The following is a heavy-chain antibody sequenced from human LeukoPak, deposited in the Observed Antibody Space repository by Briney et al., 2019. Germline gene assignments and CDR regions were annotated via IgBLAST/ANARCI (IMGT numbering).Heavy chain of an antibody. CDR2: INHSGST. CDR3: ARWSYYDSSGYFVGAFDI. D-gene: IGHD3-22*01. V-gene: IGHV4-34*01. J-gene: IGHJ3*02. Sequence: SETLSLTCAVYGGSFSGYYWSWIRQPPGKGLEWIGEINHSGSTNYNPSLKSRVTISVDTSKNQFSLKLSSVTAADTAVYYCARWSYYDSSGYFVGAFDIWGQGTMVTVSS. CDR1: GGSFSGYY.